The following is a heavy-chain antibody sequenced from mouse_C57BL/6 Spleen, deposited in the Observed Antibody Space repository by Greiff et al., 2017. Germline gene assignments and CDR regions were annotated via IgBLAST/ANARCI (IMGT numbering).Heavy chain of an antibody. CDR2: IYPSDSET. J-gene: IGHJ1*03. D-gene: IGHD3-3*01. Sequence: QVQLQQPGAELVRPGSSVKLSCKASSYTFTSYWMDWVKQRPGQGLEWIGNIYPSDSETHYNQKFKDKATLTVDKSSSTAYMQLSSLTSEDSAVYYCARRAGTRYFDVWGTGTTVTVSS. CDR1: SYTFTSYW. V-gene: IGHV1-61*01. CDR3: ARRAGTRYFDV.